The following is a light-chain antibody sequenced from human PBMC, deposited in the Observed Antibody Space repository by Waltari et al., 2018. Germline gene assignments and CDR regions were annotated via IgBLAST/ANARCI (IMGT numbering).Light chain of an antibody. Sequence: DIQMTQSPSTLSASVGDRVTITCRASQSVKNNLAWYQQKPGKAPKVLIHKASSLESGVPSRFSGSGCGTEFTLSISSLQPDDIATYYCQEYDSLPVTFGGGTKVEIK. CDR3: QEYDSLPVT. J-gene: IGKJ4*01. V-gene: IGKV1-5*03. CDR2: KAS. CDR1: QSVKNN.